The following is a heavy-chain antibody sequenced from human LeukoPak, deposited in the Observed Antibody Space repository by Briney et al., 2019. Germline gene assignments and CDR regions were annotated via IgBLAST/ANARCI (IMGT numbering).Heavy chain of an antibody. D-gene: IGHD6-19*01. CDR2: IIPILGIA. J-gene: IGHJ6*02. V-gene: IGHV1-69*04. CDR1: GGTFSSYA. Sequence: GASVKVSCKASGGTFSSYAISWVRQAPGQGLEWMGRIIPILGIANYAQKFQGRVTITADKSTSTAYMELSSLRSEDTAVYYCARGIGNLDKSIAVAGIRVVSYYGMDVWGQGTTVTVSS. CDR3: ARGIGNLDKSIAVAGIRVVSYYGMDV.